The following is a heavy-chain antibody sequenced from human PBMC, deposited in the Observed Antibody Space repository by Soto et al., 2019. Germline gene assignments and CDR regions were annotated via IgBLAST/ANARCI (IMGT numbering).Heavy chain of an antibody. V-gene: IGHV3-23*01. J-gene: IGHJ4*02. D-gene: IGHD3-10*01. CDR1: GFTFISYA. Sequence: EVQLLESGGGLVQPGGSLRLSCAASGFTFISYAMIWVRQAPGKGLEWVSGISGSGASTFYADSLKGRFTISRDNSKNTLYLKMSSLRAEDTAIYYCAKDKGSLGAGSYGIFDHWGQGTLVTVSS. CDR3: AKDKGSLGAGSYGIFDH. CDR2: ISGSGAST.